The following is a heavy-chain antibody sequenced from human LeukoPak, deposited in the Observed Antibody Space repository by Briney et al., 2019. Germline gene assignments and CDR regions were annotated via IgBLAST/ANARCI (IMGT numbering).Heavy chain of an antibody. V-gene: IGHV3-23*01. CDR1: GFTFSTYG. CDR3: ARDPSSHYYDSSGYYDY. J-gene: IGHJ4*02. CDR2: ISDTGGNT. D-gene: IGHD3-22*01. Sequence: GGSLRLSCAASGFTFSTYGMIWVRQAPGKGLEWVSSISDTGGNTYYAEFVKGRFTVSRDNSKNTLYLQMSSLRAEDTAVYYCARDPSSHYYDSSGYYDYWGQGTLVTVSS.